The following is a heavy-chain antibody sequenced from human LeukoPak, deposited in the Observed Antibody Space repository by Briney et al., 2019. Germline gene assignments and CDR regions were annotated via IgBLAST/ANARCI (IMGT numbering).Heavy chain of an antibody. J-gene: IGHJ3*02. Sequence: SGGSLRLSCAASGFTFSSYAMSWVRQAPGKGLEWVSAISGSGGSTYYADSVKGRFTISRDNSKNTLYLQMNSLRAEDTAVYYCAKDQTIFGVARGAFDIWGQGTMVTVSS. D-gene: IGHD3-3*01. V-gene: IGHV3-23*01. CDR2: ISGSGGST. CDR1: GFTFSSYA. CDR3: AKDQTIFGVARGAFDI.